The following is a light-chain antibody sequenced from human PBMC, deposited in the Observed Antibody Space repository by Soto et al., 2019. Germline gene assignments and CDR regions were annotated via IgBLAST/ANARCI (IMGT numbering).Light chain of an antibody. Sequence: EIIMTQSPVTLSVSPGERATLSCRASQSGSSYLAWYQPTPGQAPSLLIYGASTRATGIPARFSGSGSRTEFTLTISSLHSEDYAVYYCHQYNNWPPWTFGQGTKVDIK. CDR3: HQYNNWPPWT. CDR1: QSGSSY. V-gene: IGKV3D-15*01. J-gene: IGKJ1*01. CDR2: GAS.